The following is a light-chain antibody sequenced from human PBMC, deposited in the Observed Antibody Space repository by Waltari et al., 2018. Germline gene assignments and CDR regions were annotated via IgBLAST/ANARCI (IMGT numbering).Light chain of an antibody. CDR1: QSVGNN. Sequence: EIVMTQSPVTLSVSLGERATLSCRASQSVGNNLAWYQQKPGPAPRPLIFGSSTRATGIPGRFTGKGSGTEFTLTISSLQSDDFAVYRCQHYKKWPPAFGLGTKVEIK. J-gene: IGKJ1*01. CDR2: GSS. V-gene: IGKV3-15*01. CDR3: QHYKKWPPA.